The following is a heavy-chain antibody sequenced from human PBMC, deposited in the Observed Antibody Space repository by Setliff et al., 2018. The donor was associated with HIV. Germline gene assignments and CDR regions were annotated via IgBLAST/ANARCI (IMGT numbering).Heavy chain of an antibody. Sequence: NPSETLSLTCAVYGESFNTYFWSWIRQPPGKGLEWIGQINHSGSTNYNPSLRSRVTISIGTSKNQFSLKLSSVTAADTAVYYCATGLIMAPDYWGQGSLVTVSS. J-gene: IGHJ4*02. CDR1: GESFNTYF. D-gene: IGHD2-8*01. CDR3: ATGLIMAPDY. V-gene: IGHV4-34*01. CDR2: INHSGST.